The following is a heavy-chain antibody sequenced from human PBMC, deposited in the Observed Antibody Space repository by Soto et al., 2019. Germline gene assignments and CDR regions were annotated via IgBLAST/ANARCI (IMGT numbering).Heavy chain of an antibody. D-gene: IGHD3-9*01. CDR1: GFTFSDYY. CDR2: ISSSSSYT. CDR3: ARVSRPGPGVRYFDWLVWFDP. V-gene: IGHV3-11*06. Sequence: GGSLRLSCAASGFTFSDYYMSWIRQAPGKGLEWVSYISSSSSYTNYADSVKGRFTISRDNAKNSLYLQMNSLRAEDTAVYYCARVSRPGPGVRYFDWLVWFDPWGQGTLVTVSS. J-gene: IGHJ5*02.